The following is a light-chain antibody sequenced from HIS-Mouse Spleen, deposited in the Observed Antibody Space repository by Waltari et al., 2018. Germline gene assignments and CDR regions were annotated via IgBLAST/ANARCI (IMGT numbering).Light chain of an antibody. CDR2: DDS. CDR1: NIGSKS. Sequence: SYVLTQPPSVSVAPGKTARITCGGNNIGSKSVHWYQQKPGQAPVLVVYDDSDRPSGSPERCAGSNSGNTATLTISRVEAGDEADYYCQVWDSSSDHVVFGGGTKLTVL. V-gene: IGLV3-21*03. CDR3: QVWDSSSDHVV. J-gene: IGLJ2*01.